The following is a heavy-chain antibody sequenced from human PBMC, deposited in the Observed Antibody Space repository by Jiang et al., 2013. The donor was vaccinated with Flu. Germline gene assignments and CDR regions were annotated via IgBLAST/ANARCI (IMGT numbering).Heavy chain of an antibody. Sequence: KPTQTLTLTCTFSGFSLSTSGVGVGWIRQPPGKALEWLALIYWDDDKRYSPSLKSRLTITKDTSKNQVVLTMTNMDPVDTATYYCARSNYGGNIGQHYFDYWGQGTLVTVSS. J-gene: IGHJ4*02. CDR1: GFSLSTSGVG. D-gene: IGHD4-23*01. CDR2: IYWDDDK. CDR3: ARSNYGGNIGQHYFDY. V-gene: IGHV2-5*02.